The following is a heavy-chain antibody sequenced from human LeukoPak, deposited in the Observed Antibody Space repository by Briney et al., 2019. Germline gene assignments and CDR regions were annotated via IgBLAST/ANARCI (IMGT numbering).Heavy chain of an antibody. CDR3: ARGGPVTVARAAYYYDMDV. V-gene: IGHV4-59*01. Sequence: SETLFLTCTVSGGSISSYYWSWIRQPPGKGLEWIGYIYYSGSTNYNPSLKSRVTISVDTSKNQFSLKLSSVTAADTAVYYCARGGPVTVARAAYYYDMDVWGQGTTVTVSS. CDR1: GGSISSYY. J-gene: IGHJ6*02. D-gene: IGHD5-12*01. CDR2: IYYSGST.